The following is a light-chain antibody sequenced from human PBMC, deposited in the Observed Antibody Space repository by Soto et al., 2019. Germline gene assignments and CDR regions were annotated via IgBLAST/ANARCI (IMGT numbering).Light chain of an antibody. CDR2: DAS. Sequence: IQRHPSPYTLSASVGDRVTITCRASQSISSWLAWYQQKPGKAPKLLIYDASSLESGVPSRFSGSGSGTEFTLTISSLQPDDFATYYCQQYNSYSTFGQGTKVDI. J-gene: IGKJ1*01. CDR3: QQYNSYST. CDR1: QSISSW. V-gene: IGKV1-5*01.